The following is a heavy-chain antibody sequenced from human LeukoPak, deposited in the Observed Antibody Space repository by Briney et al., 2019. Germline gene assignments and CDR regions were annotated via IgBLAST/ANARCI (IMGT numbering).Heavy chain of an antibody. D-gene: IGHD6-19*01. J-gene: IGHJ4*02. CDR1: GFTFTTYW. V-gene: IGHV3-7*01. CDR3: ARDRSTVAGTDY. Sequence: RGSLRLSCAASGFTFTTYWMAWVRQAPGKGLEWVATIKPDGGDKYYVDSVKGRFTISRDNARNSLFLQMNSLRAEDTAVYYCARDRSTVAGTDYWGQGTLVTVSS. CDR2: IKPDGGDK.